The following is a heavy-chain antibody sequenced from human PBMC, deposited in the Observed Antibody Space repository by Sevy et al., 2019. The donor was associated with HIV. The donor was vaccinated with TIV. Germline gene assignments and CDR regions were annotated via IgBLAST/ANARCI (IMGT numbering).Heavy chain of an antibody. Sequence: GGSLRLSCAASGFTFSSYAMSWVRQAPGKGLEWVSAISGSGGSTYYADSVKGRFTISRDNSKNTLYLQMNSLRAEDTAVYYCAKERRTQSAVVATISPDDYWGQRTLVTVSS. CDR2: ISGSGGST. D-gene: IGHD5-12*01. J-gene: IGHJ4*02. CDR1: GFTFSSYA. V-gene: IGHV3-23*01. CDR3: AKERRTQSAVVATISPDDY.